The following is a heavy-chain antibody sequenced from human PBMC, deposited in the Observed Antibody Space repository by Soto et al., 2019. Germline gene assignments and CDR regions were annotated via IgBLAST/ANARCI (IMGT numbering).Heavy chain of an antibody. D-gene: IGHD3-3*01. CDR1: GGTFSSYA. V-gene: IGHV1-69*13. CDR3: ALPQSSDFWSGYYRGNWFDP. J-gene: IGHJ5*02. Sequence: VKVSCKASGGTFSSYAISWVRQAPGQGLEWMGGIIPIFGTANYAQKFQGRVTITADESTSTAYMELSSLRSEDTAVYYCALPQSSDFWSGYYRGNWFDPWGQGTLVTVSS. CDR2: IIPIFGTA.